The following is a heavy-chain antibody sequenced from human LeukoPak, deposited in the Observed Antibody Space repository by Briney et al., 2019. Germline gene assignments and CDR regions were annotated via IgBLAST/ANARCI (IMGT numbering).Heavy chain of an antibody. V-gene: IGHV3-23*01. CDR2: IRESGGGT. CDR1: GFTFSDYA. CDR3: ATPVGGVWSFDY. J-gene: IGHJ4*02. D-gene: IGHD2-15*01. Sequence: GCSLRLSCAASGFTFSDYAMSWVRQTPGKGLEWASGIRESGGGTYYADSVKCCFTISRDNSKNTLYLQMNSLRAEDTAMYYCATPVGGVWSFDYWGQGTLVTVSS.